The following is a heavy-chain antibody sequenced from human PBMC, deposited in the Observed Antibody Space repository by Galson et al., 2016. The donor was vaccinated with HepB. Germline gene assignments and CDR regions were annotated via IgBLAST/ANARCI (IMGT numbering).Heavy chain of an antibody. CDR2: IYHTGTT. V-gene: IGHV4-30-2*01. J-gene: IGHJ4*02. D-gene: IGHD2-21*01. CDR3: ARGPSGFGDYYFDY. Sequence: TLSLTCSVSRGTVNFDGYSWSWIRRPPGKGLEWIGYIYHTGTTYYKSSLKSRLTISIDRSKNQFSLNLRSVTAADTAVYYCARGPSGFGDYYFDYWGQGILVSVSA. CDR1: RGTVNFDGYS.